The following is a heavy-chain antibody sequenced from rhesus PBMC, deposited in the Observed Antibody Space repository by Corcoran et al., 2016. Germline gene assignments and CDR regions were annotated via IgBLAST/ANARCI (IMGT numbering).Heavy chain of an antibody. CDR3: ASYCTGSGCYSWDFDY. V-gene: IGHV4-106*01. D-gene: IGHD2-21*01. CDR1: GGSISDDYY. J-gene: IGHJ4*01. Sequence: QVQLQESGPGLVKPSETLSLTCAVSGGSISDDYYWSWIRQPPGKGLWWIGYIYGSGGGTNYNPSLKNRVTISIDTSKTQFSLKLSSVTAADTAVYYCASYCTGSGCYSWDFDYWGQGVLVTVSS. CDR2: IYGSGGGT.